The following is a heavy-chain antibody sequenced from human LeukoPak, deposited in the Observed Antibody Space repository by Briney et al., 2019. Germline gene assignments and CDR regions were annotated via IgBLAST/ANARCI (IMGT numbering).Heavy chain of an antibody. D-gene: IGHD6-13*01. J-gene: IGHJ4*02. CDR3: ARDRAGPHFDY. Sequence: PGGSPRLSCAASGFTFSSYSMNWVRQAPGKGLEWVSYISSSSSTIYYADSVKGRFTISRDNAKNSLYLQMNSLRAEDTAVYYCARDRAGPHFDYWGQGTLVTVSS. CDR2: ISSSSSTI. CDR1: GFTFSSYS. V-gene: IGHV3-48*01.